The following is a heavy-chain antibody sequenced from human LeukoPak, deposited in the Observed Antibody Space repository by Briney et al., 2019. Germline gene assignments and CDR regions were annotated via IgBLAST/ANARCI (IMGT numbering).Heavy chain of an antibody. CDR2: IYYSGST. Sequence: SETLSLTCTVSGGSISSYYWSWIRQPPGKGLEWIGYIYYSGSTNYNPSLKSRVTISVDTSKNQFSLKLSSVTAADTAVYYCARTKVGAPFDYWGQGTLVTVSS. CDR1: GGSISSYY. CDR3: ARTKVGAPFDY. D-gene: IGHD1-26*01. J-gene: IGHJ4*02. V-gene: IGHV4-59*01.